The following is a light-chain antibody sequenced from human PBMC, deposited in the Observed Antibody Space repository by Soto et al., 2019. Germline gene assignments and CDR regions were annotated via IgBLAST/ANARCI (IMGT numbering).Light chain of an antibody. V-gene: IGKV3-15*01. Sequence: ERVMTQSPPTLSVSQGERATLSCTARQSVSSNLAWYQQKPGQAPRLLIYGASTRATGIPARFSGSGSGTDFTLTISSLEPEDSAVYYCQQRHMWPITFGQRGLLEI. J-gene: IGKJ5*01. CDR1: QSVSSN. CDR2: GAS. CDR3: QQRHMWPIT.